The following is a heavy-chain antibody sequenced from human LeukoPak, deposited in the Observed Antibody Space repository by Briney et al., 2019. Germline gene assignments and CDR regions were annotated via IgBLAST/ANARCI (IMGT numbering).Heavy chain of an antibody. CDR3: ARDGDSNYAAFDI. V-gene: IGHV3-21*01. CDR2: ISSSSSYI. Sequence: GGSLRLSCAASGFTFSSYSMNWVRQAPGKGLEWVSSISSSSSYIYYADSVKGRFTISRDNAKNSLYLQMNSLRAEDTAVYYCARDGDSNYAAFDIWGQGTMVTVSS. CDR1: GFTFSSYS. J-gene: IGHJ3*02. D-gene: IGHD4-11*01.